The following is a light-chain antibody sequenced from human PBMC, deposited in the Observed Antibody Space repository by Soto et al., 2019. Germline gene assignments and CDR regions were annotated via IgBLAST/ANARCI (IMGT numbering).Light chain of an antibody. J-gene: IGLJ2*01. CDR2: EVS. Sequence: QSALTQPASVSGSPGQSITISCSGSSSDVINYNYVSWYQQHPGQAPKLMIYEVSNRPSGISNRFSGSKSGNTASLTISGLQAEDEDDYYWSSKTSTSTLLFGGGTKLTVL. V-gene: IGLV2-14*01. CDR3: SSKTSTSTLL. CDR1: SSDVINYNY.